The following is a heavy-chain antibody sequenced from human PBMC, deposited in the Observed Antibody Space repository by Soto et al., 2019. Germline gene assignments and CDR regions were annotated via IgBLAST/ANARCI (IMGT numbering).Heavy chain of an antibody. Sequence: QVQLQESGPGLVRPSGTLSLTCAVSGGSISSTNWWRWVRQTPGRGLEWIAEIHHSGSANYNPSLKSRVTLSVDKSKNHFSLKLSSVTAADTAVYHCARYSALSGTYYFDYWGQGTLVTVSS. CDR1: GGSISSTNW. CDR2: IHHSGSA. D-gene: IGHD1-7*01. CDR3: ARYSALSGTYYFDY. V-gene: IGHV4-4*02. J-gene: IGHJ4*02.